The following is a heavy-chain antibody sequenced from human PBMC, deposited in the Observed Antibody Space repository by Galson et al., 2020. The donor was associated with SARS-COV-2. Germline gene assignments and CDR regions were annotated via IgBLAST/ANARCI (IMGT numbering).Heavy chain of an antibody. V-gene: IGHV4-61*02. J-gene: IGHJ4*02. CDR2: IYTSGST. D-gene: IGHD6-25*01. CDR3: ARGAATAFDY. CDR1: GGSISSGNYY. Sequence: SETLSLTCTVSGGSISSGNYYWTWIRQPAGKGLEWIGRIYTSGSTNYNPSLKSRVTISVDTSKNQFSLKVNSVTAADTAMYYCARGAATAFDYWGQGALVTVSS.